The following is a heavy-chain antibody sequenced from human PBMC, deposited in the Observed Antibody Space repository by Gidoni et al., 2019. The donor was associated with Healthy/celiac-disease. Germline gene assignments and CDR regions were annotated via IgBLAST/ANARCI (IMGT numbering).Heavy chain of an antibody. CDR1: GGSFSGYY. CDR2: INHSGST. Sequence: QVQLQQWGAGLLKPSETLSLTCAVYGGSFSGYYWSWIRQPPGKGLEWIGEINHSGSTNYNPSLKSRVTISVDTSKNQFSLKLSSVTAADTAVYYCARGGKGYSSSWYGYWGQGTLVTVSS. V-gene: IGHV4-34*01. CDR3: ARGGKGYSSSWYGY. D-gene: IGHD6-13*01. J-gene: IGHJ4*02.